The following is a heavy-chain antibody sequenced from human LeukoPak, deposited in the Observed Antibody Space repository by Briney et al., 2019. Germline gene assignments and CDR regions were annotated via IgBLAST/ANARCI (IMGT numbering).Heavy chain of an antibody. CDR1: GFTFSSYA. CDR3: ARVGVCSSTSCYRGAFDI. J-gene: IGHJ3*02. Sequence: GRSLRLSCAASGFTFSSYAMHWVRQAPGKGLEWVAVISYDGSNKYYADSVKGRFTISRDNSKNTLYLQMNSLRAEDTAVYYCARVGVCSSTSCYRGAFDIWGQGTMVTVSS. V-gene: IGHV3-30-3*01. D-gene: IGHD2-2*02. CDR2: ISYDGSNK.